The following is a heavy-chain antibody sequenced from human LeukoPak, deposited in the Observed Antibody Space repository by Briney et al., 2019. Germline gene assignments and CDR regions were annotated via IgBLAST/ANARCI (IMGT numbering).Heavy chain of an antibody. D-gene: IGHD3-16*01. V-gene: IGHV3-11*06. J-gene: IGHJ4*02. CDR3: AGGGGGMVIGDY. CDR1: GFIFSDYY. CDR2: IRSSRSYT. Sequence: GGSLRLSCAAPGFIFSDYYMTWIRQAPGKGLEWVSDIRSSRSYTNYADSVKGRFTISRDNAKNSLYLQMNSLRADDTAVYYCAGGGGGMVIGDYWGQGTLVTVSS.